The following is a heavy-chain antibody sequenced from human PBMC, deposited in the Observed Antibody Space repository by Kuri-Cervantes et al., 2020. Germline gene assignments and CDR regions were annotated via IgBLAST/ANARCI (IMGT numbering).Heavy chain of an antibody. CDR2: IYYSGST. CDR1: GFTFSSYG. CDR3: ARVSAAQEFHYYYYYYMDV. V-gene: IGHV4-59*01. J-gene: IGHJ6*03. D-gene: IGHD3-10*01. Sequence: GSLRLSCAASGFTFSSYGMHWVRQAPGKGLEWIGYIYYSGSTNYNPSLKSRVTISVDTSKNQFSLKLSSVTAADTAVYYCARVSAAQEFHYYYYYYMDVWGKGTTVTVSS.